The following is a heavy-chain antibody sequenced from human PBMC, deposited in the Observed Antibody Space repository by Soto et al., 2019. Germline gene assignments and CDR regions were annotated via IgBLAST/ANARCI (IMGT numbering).Heavy chain of an antibody. D-gene: IGHD5-18*01. J-gene: IGHJ6*02. Sequence: ASVKVSCKASGYTFIGYDIHWVRQAPGQGLEWMGWIDPYSGDTNYEQKFQGRINMTRDTAITTAYMELSRVTSDDTAVYYCARVNSGYMFGLIYCGLDVWGQGTTVTVSS. V-gene: IGHV1-2*02. CDR2: IDPYSGDT. CDR3: ARVNSGYMFGLIYCGLDV. CDR1: GYTFIGYD.